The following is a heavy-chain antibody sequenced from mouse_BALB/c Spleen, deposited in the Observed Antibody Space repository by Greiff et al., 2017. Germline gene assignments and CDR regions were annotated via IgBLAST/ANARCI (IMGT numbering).Heavy chain of an antibody. CDR2: IDPENGNT. CDR1: GFNIKDYY. CDR3: DRSEDGGGY. J-gene: IGHJ2*01. V-gene: IGHV14-1*02. Sequence: EVQLLESGAELVRPGASVTLSCTASGFNIKDYYMHWVKQRPEQGLEWIGWIDPENGNTIYDPKFQGKASITADTSSNTAYLQLSSLTSEDTAVYYWDRSEDGGGYWGQGTTLTVSS.